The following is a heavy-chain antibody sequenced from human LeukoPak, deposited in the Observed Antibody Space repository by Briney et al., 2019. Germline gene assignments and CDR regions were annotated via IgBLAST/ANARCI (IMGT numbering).Heavy chain of an antibody. V-gene: IGHV1-46*01. CDR2: INPSGGST. Sequence: GASVMVSCKASGYTFTNYYMHWVRQAPGQGLEWMGIINPSGGSTSYAQKFQGRVTMTRDMSTSTVYMELSSLRSEDTAVYYCARGNPRPLPPLGYWGQGTLVTVSS. D-gene: IGHD1-14*01. CDR1: GYTFTNYY. CDR3: ARGNPRPLPPLGY. J-gene: IGHJ4*02.